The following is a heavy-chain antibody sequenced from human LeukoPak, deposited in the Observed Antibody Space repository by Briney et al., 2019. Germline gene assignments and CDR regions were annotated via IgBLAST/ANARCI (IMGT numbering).Heavy chain of an antibody. D-gene: IGHD2-21*02. CDR1: GGSISSYY. V-gene: IGHV4-59*01. CDR3: ARVSCGGDRFSATNAFDI. J-gene: IGHJ3*02. Sequence: PSETLSLTCSVSGGSISSYYWSWIRQPPGKGLEWIGDIRYSGSTNYNPSLKSRVTISVDTSKNQFSLKLSSVTAADTAVHYCARVSCGGDRFSATNAFDIWGQGTVVTVSS. CDR2: IRYSGST.